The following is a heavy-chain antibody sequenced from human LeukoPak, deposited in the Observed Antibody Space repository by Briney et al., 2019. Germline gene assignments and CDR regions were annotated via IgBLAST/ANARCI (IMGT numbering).Heavy chain of an antibody. CDR2: IYTSGST. D-gene: IGHD3-10*01. Sequence: PSETLSLTCTVSGASISSGSYYWRWIRQPAGKGLEWIGRIYTSGSTNYNPSLKSRVTISVDTSKNQFSLKLSSVTAADTAVYYCARDRAVNWFDPWGQGTLVTVSS. V-gene: IGHV4-61*02. J-gene: IGHJ5*02. CDR1: GASISSGSYY. CDR3: ARDRAVNWFDP.